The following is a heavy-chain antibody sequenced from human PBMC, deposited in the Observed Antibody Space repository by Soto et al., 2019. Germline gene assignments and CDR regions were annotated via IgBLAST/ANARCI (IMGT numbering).Heavy chain of an antibody. D-gene: IGHD3-22*01. CDR3: ARDGEYYYDSSGYEFDP. J-gene: IGHJ5*02. V-gene: IGHV4-34*01. Sequence: QVQLQQWGAGLLKPSETLSLTCAVYGGSFSGYYWSWIRQPPGKGLEWIGEINHSGSTNYNPSLKSRVTISVDTSKNQFSLKLSSVNAADTAVYYCARDGEYYYDSSGYEFDPWGQGTLVTVSS. CDR2: INHSGST. CDR1: GGSFSGYY.